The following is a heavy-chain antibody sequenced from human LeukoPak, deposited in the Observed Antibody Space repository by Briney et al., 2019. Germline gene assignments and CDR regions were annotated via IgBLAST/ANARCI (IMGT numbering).Heavy chain of an antibody. D-gene: IGHD5-18*01. CDR1: GFQFSTYT. V-gene: IGHV3-48*01. CDR3: ARDERWIQFNY. CDR2: ISYSSGTI. J-gene: IGHJ4*02. Sequence: GGSLRLSCEATGFQFSTYTMSWFRQAPGKGLEWVSYISYSSGTIYYSDSAKGRFTISRDNSKNTLYLHMNGLRVEDTAIYYCARDERWIQFNYWGQGTLVTVSS.